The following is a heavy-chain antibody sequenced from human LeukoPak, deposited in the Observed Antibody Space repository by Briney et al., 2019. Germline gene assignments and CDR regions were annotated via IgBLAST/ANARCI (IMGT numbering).Heavy chain of an antibody. V-gene: IGHV3-48*01. J-gene: IGHJ4*02. Sequence: GGSLRLSCAASGFTFSSYSMNWVRQAPGKGLEWVSYISSSSSTIYYADSVKGRFTISRDNAKNSLYLQMNSLRAEDTAVYYCARDFELHFDYWGQGTLVTVSS. CDR3: ARDFELHFDY. CDR1: GFTFSSYS. CDR2: ISSSSSTI. D-gene: IGHD3-10*01.